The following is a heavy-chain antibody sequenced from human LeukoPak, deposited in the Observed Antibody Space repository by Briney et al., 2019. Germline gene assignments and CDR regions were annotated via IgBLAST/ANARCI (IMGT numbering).Heavy chain of an antibody. CDR2: ISYDGSNK. J-gene: IGHJ4*02. CDR3: ARMYSSSFYLDY. D-gene: IGHD6-13*01. Sequence: GGSLRLSCAASGFTFSSYAMHWVRQAPGKGLEWVAVISYDGSNKYYADSVKGRFTISRDNSKNTLYLQMNSLRAEDTAVYYCARMYSSSFYLDYWGQGTLVTVSS. CDR1: GFTFSSYA. V-gene: IGHV3-30*04.